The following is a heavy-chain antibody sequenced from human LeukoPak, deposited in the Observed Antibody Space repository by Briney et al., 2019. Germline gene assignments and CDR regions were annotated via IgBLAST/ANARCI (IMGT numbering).Heavy chain of an antibody. CDR2: IKQNGSEK. D-gene: IGHD2-2*01. CDR1: GFTFSWYW. V-gene: IGHV3-7*01. Sequence: GGSLRLSCAASGFTFSWYWMSWVRQAPGKGLEWVANIKQNGSEKYYADSVKGRFTISRDNAKNSLYLQMNSLRAEDTAVYYCARFRAAYCSSTSCQKVNDYWGQGTLGTVSS. J-gene: IGHJ4*02. CDR3: ARFRAAYCSSTSCQKVNDY.